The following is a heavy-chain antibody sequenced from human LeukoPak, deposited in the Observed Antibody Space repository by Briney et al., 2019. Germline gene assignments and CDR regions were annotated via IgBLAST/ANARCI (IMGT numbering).Heavy chain of an antibody. Sequence: PGGSLRLSCSVSGFTFSTYVMHWVHQAPGKGLEYVSAISSNGDNTYYADSVKGRFTISRDNSKNTLYLQMSSLRPDDTAVYFCVRGTGYWGQGTLVTVSS. CDR3: VRGTGY. V-gene: IGHV3-64D*06. CDR2: ISSNGDNT. CDR1: GFTFSTYV. J-gene: IGHJ4*02.